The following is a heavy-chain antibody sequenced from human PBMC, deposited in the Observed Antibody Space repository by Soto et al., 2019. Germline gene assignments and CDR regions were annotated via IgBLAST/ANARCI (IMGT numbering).Heavy chain of an antibody. Sequence: PSETLSLTCTVSGGSISSSSYYWGWLRQPPGKGLEWIGSIYYSGSTYYNPSLKSRVTISVDTSKNQFSLKLSSVTAADTAVYYCARTGTVTTADAFDIWGQGTMVTVSS. V-gene: IGHV4-39*01. CDR1: GGSISSSSYY. D-gene: IGHD4-17*01. J-gene: IGHJ3*02. CDR2: IYYSGST. CDR3: ARTGTVTTADAFDI.